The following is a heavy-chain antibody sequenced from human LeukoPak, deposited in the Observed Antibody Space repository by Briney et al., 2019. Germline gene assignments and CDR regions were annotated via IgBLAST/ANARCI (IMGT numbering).Heavy chain of an antibody. D-gene: IGHD6-6*01. V-gene: IGHV3-11*01. J-gene: IGHJ4*02. CDR3: ARDLFSSSSNDPINYFDY. CDR2: ISSSGSTI. CDR1: GFTFSDYY. Sequence: GGSLRLSCAASGFTFSDYYMSWIRQAPEKGLEWVSYISSSGSTIYYADSVKGRFTISRDNAKSSLYLQMNSLRAEDTAVYYCARDLFSSSSNDPINYFDYWGQGTLVTVSS.